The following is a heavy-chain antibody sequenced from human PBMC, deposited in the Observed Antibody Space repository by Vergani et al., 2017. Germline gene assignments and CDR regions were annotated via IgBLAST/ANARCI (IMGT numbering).Heavy chain of an antibody. Sequence: QVQLVQSGAEVKKPGSSVKVSCKASGGTFSSYAISWVRQAPGQGLEWMGGIIPIFGIANYAQKFQGRVTITADKSTSTAYMELSSLRSEDTAVYYCAREFGGGLPQAWHYYYYYGMDVWGQGTTVTVSS. V-gene: IGHV1-69*17. D-gene: IGHD3-3*01. J-gene: IGHJ6*02. CDR2: IIPIFGIA. CDR1: GGTFSSYA. CDR3: AREFGGGLPQAWHYYYYYGMDV.